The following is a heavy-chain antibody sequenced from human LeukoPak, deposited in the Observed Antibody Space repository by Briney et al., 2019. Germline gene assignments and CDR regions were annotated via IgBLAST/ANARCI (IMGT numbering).Heavy chain of an antibody. Sequence: PSETLSLTCTVSGGSISSYYWSWIRQPPGKGLEWIGYIYYSGSTNYNPSLKSRVTISVDTSKNQFSLKLSSVTAADTAVYYCARAFVRSGSYYFDYWGQGTLVTVSS. CDR3: ARAFVRSGSYYFDY. J-gene: IGHJ4*02. D-gene: IGHD1-26*01. V-gene: IGHV4-59*01. CDR1: GGSISSYY. CDR2: IYYSGST.